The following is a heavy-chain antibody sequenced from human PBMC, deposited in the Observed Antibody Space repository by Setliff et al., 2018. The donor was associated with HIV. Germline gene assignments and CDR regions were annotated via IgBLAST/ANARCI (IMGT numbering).Heavy chain of an antibody. Sequence: ASVKVSCKAFGYSFTSYGISWVRQAPGQGFEWMGWISTYNGNINYAQKVQGRVTMTTDTSTNTVYMELRSLRSDDTAVYYCARDEQYQLLLDYWGQGTPVTVS. J-gene: IGHJ4*02. CDR3: ARDEQYQLLLDY. CDR2: ISTYNGNI. D-gene: IGHD2-2*01. V-gene: IGHV1-18*01. CDR1: GYSFTSYG.